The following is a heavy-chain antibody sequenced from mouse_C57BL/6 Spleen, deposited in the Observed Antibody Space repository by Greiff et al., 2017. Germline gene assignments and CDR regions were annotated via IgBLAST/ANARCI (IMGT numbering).Heavy chain of an antibody. CDR1: GYAFSSSW. CDR3: ADLGAY. J-gene: IGHJ3*01. V-gene: IGHV1-82*01. CDR2: IYPGDGDT. Sequence: QVHVKQSGPELVKPGASVKISCKASGYAFSSSWMSWVKQRPGKGLEWIGRIYPGDGDTNYNGKFKGKATLTADKSSSTAYMQLRSLTSEDSAVYFCADLGAYWGQGTLVTVSA. D-gene: IGHD4-1*01.